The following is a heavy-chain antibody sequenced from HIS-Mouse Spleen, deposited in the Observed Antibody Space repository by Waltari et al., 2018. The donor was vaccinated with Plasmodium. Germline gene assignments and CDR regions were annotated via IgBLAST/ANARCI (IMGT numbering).Heavy chain of an antibody. CDR2: INHSGST. V-gene: IGHV4-34*01. CDR3: ARVTSSGVYWYFDL. D-gene: IGHD3-3*01. J-gene: IGHJ2*01. Sequence: QVQLQQWGAGLLKPSETLSLTCAVSGGSFSGYYWRWIRQPPGKGQEWIGEINHSGSTNYNPSLKSRVTISVDTSKNQFSLKLSSVTAADTAVYYCARVTSSGVYWYFDLWGRGTLVTVSS. CDR1: GGSFSGYY.